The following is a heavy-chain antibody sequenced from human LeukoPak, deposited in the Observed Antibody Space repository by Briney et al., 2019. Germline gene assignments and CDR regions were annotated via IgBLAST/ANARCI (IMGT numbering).Heavy chain of an antibody. CDR1: GFTFNTYG. J-gene: IGHJ6*02. CDR3: VKDRNSGSYSFYYYGLDV. D-gene: IGHD1-26*01. V-gene: IGHV3-30*18. CDR2: ISDDRRNK. Sequence: GGSLRLSCTASGFTFNTYGIHWVRQAPGKGPEWVAFISDDRRNKYFADSVKGRFTIARDNPKNTLYLQMDSLRPEDTAVYYCVKDRNSGSYSFYYYGLDVWGQGTTVTVSS.